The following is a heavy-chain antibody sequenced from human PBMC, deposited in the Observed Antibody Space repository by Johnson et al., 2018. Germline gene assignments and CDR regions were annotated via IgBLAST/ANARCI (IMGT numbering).Heavy chain of an antibody. Sequence: VQLVQSGGGLLKPGGSLRLSCEASGFTFSDAWMDWVRQAPGKGLEWVGRIKSNTDGGTTEYSSAVKGRFTISRDDSKNTLYRQMDSLKTEDTAVYYCTFAFAIWGQGTMVIVSS. CDR1: GFTFSDAW. CDR2: IKSNTDGGTT. CDR3: TFAFAI. V-gene: IGHV3-15*07. J-gene: IGHJ3*02.